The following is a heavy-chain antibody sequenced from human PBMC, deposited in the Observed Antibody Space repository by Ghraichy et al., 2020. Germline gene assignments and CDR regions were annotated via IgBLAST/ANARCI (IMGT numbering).Heavy chain of an antibody. D-gene: IGHD5/OR15-5a*01. V-gene: IGHV4-59*01. CDR1: GGSISSYY. CDR3: ARDSSTWWFDS. J-gene: IGHJ5*01. CDR2: IYSSGNA. Sequence: SQTLSLTCTVSGGSISSYYWSWIRQPPGKGLEWIGYIYSSGNANYNPSLKSRLTISVDTSKNQFSLKLSSVTAADTAVYYCARDSSTWWFDSWGQGTLVTVSS.